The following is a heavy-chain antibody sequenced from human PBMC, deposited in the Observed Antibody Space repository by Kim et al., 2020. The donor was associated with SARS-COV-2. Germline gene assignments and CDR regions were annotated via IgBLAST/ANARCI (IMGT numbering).Heavy chain of an antibody. CDR1: GYSFTSYW. V-gene: IGHV5-51*01. Sequence: GESLKISCKGSGYSFTSYWIGWVRQMPGKGLEWMVIIYPGDSDTRYSPSFQGQVTISADKSISTAYLQWSSLKASDTAMYYCARQNYDFWSGNGMDVWGQGTTVTVSS. D-gene: IGHD3-3*01. J-gene: IGHJ6*02. CDR2: IYPGDSDT. CDR3: ARQNYDFWSGNGMDV.